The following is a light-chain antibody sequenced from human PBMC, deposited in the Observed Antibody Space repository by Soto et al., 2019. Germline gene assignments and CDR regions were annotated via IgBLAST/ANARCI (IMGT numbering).Light chain of an antibody. V-gene: IGLV1-40*01. CDR1: SSNIGAGYD. CDR2: TDT. J-gene: IGLJ2*01. CDR3: QSFDSSLSGAV. Sequence: QPVLTQPPSVSGAPGQRVTISCTGSSSNIGAGYDVQWYQQLPGAAPKLLIYTDTNRPSGAPDRFSGSKSGTSASLAITGLQAEDEADYYCQSFDSSLSGAVFGGGTKVTVL.